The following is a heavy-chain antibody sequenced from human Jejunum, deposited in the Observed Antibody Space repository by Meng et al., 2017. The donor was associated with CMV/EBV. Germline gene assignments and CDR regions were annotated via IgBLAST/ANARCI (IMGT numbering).Heavy chain of an antibody. D-gene: IGHD4-17*01. CDR3: ARVGGAQHGDFDF. V-gene: IGHV4-34*01. Sequence: QVPLQQWGSGVLKPSEALSLTCTIYGECFSGYYWTWIRQPPGKGLEWIGEINHSGSTNYNPSLKSRVTILVDTSKRQFSLRLSFVTAADTAVYYCARVGGAQHGDFDFWGQGTLVTVSS. CDR2: INHSGST. CDR1: GECFSGYY. J-gene: IGHJ4*02.